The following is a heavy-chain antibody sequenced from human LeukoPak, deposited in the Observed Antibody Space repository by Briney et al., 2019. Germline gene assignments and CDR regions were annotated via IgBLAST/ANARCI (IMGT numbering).Heavy chain of an antibody. CDR1: GFTFSDYY. J-gene: IGHJ3*02. Sequence: PGGSLRLSCAASGFTFSDYYMNWIRQAPGKGLEWLPCISSSGDTIYYADSVKGRFAISRDNAKNSLYLQMNSLRAEDTAVYYCARVGDLLSFGELLSKYAFDIWGQGTKVTVSS. CDR3: ARVGDLLSFGELLSKYAFDI. D-gene: IGHD3-10*01. CDR2: ISSSGDTI. V-gene: IGHV3-11*01.